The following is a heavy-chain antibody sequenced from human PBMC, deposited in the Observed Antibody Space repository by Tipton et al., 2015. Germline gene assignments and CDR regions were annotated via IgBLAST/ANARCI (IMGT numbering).Heavy chain of an antibody. D-gene: IGHD3-10*01. CDR3: VRDKGPETWGPPRITMVRGATPYGTDV. J-gene: IGHJ6*02. CDR1: GFTFTSYW. Sequence: SLRLSCAASGFTFTSYWMSWVRQAPGKGLEWVANVNQGGSEKYSVDSAKGRFTISRDNAKNSLYLQMNSLRAEDTAVYYCVRDKGPETWGPPRITMVRGATPYGTDVWGQGP. V-gene: IGHV3-7*01. CDR2: VNQGGSEK.